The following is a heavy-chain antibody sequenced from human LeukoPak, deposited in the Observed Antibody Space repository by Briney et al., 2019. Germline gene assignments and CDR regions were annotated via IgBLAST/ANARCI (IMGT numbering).Heavy chain of an antibody. CDR1: GGSISSGGYY. V-gene: IGHV4-61*08. D-gene: IGHD3-22*01. J-gene: IGHJ4*02. Sequence: PSQTLSLTCTVSGGSISSGGYYWSWIRQSPGKGLEWIGYISYSGSTNYNPSLKSRVTISADTSKNQFSLKLSSVTAADTAVYYCARALYYYDSSGYLGIYFDYWGQGTLVTVSS. CDR2: ISYSGST. CDR3: ARALYYYDSSGYLGIYFDY.